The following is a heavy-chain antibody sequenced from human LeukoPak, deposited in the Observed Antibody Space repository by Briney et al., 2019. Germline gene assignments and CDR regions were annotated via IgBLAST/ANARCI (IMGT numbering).Heavy chain of an antibody. V-gene: IGHV1-69*01. CDR2: IIPIFGTA. CDR1: GGTFSSYA. Sequence: SVKVSCKASGGTFSSYAISWVRQAPGQGLERMGGIIPIFGTANYAQKFQGRVTITADESTSTAYMELSSLRSEDTAVYYCASQYDYVWGSYRFDYWGQGTLVTISS. J-gene: IGHJ4*02. CDR3: ASQYDYVWGSYRFDY. D-gene: IGHD3-16*02.